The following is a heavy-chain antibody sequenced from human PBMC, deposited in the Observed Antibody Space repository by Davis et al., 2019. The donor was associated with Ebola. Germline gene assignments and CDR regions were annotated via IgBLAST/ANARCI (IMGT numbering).Heavy chain of an antibody. CDR3: ARTAVTGIGFDS. D-gene: IGHD6-19*01. Sequence: AASVKVSCKASGGTFSTFAIDWVRQAPGQGLEWMGGIIPIFGTTNYAQKLQGRVTMTTDTSTSTAYMELSGLRSEDTAVYYCARTAVTGIGFDSWGQGTLVTVSS. J-gene: IGHJ5*01. V-gene: IGHV1-69*05. CDR2: IIPIFGTT. CDR1: GGTFSTFA.